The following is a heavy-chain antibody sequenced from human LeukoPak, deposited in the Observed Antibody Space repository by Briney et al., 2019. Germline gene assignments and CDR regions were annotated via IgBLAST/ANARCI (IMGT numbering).Heavy chain of an antibody. CDR1: GGSSSGYY. CDR2: INHSGST. V-gene: IGHV4-34*01. Sequence: SETLSLTCAVYGGSSSGYYWSWIRQPPGKGLEWIGEINHSGSTNYNPSLKSRVTISVDTSKNQFSLKLSSVTAADTAVYYCARDSGYSSGWSWGQGTLVTVSS. CDR3: ARDSGYSSGWS. D-gene: IGHD6-19*01. J-gene: IGHJ4*02.